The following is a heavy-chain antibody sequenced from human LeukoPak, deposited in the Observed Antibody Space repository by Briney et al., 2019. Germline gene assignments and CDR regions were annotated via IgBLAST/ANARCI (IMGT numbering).Heavy chain of an antibody. J-gene: IGHJ4*02. D-gene: IGHD1-26*01. CDR2: INSDESST. CDR1: GFTFSSYW. Sequence: GGSLRLSFAASGFTFSSYWMHWVRQAPGKGLVWVSRINSDESSTTYADSVKGRFTISRDNAKNTLYLQMNSLRAEDTAVYYCARVKGELNFDYWGQGTLVTVSS. V-gene: IGHV3-74*01. CDR3: ARVKGELNFDY.